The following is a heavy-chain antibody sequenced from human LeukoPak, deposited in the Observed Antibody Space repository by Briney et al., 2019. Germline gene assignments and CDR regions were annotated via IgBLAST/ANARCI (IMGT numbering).Heavy chain of an antibody. V-gene: IGHV1-46*01. J-gene: IGHJ5*02. CDR3: ARDLGGVAGPSSGYNWFDP. Sequence: ASVTVSCKASGYTFTDYDINWVRQAPGQGLEWMGIINPSGGSTSYAQKFQGRVTTTRDMSTSTVYMELSSLRSEATAVYYCARDLGGVAGPSSGYNWFDPWGQGTLVTVSS. CDR2: INPSGGST. CDR1: GYTFTDYD. D-gene: IGHD3-22*01.